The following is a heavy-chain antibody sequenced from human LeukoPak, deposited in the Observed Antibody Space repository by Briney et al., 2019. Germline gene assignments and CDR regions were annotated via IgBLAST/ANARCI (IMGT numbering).Heavy chain of an antibody. Sequence: SETLSLTCTVSGGSISSGSYYWSWIRQPAGKGLEWIGRIYTSGSTNYNPSLKSRVTISVDTSKNQFSLKLSSVTAADTAVYYCARAGGCSSTSCYREGWFDPWGQGTLVTVSS. CDR1: GGSISSGSYY. J-gene: IGHJ5*02. CDR3: ARAGGCSSTSCYREGWFDP. V-gene: IGHV4-61*02. D-gene: IGHD2-2*02. CDR2: IYTSGST.